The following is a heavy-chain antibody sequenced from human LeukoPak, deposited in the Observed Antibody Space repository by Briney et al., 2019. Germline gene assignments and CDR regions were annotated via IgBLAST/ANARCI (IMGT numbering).Heavy chain of an antibody. Sequence: PSETLSLTCAVYSGSFSGYYWSWIRQPPGKGLEWIGEINHSGSTNYNPSLKSRVTISVDTSKDQFSLKLSSVTAADTAVYYCAGIRIAAAAYYWGQGTLVTVSS. CDR1: SGSFSGYY. J-gene: IGHJ4*02. D-gene: IGHD6-13*01. CDR2: INHSGST. V-gene: IGHV4-34*01. CDR3: AGIRIAAAAYY.